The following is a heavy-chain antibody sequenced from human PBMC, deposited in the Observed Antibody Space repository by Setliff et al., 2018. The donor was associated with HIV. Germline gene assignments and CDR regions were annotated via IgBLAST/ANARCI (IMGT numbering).Heavy chain of an antibody. V-gene: IGHV4-34*01. CDR3: ARGRYRSRWYASDHYYIDV. D-gene: IGHD6-13*01. CDR2: IQHSGRI. Sequence: PSETLSLTCAVYGGSFSGYCWSWIRQPPGKGLEWIGEIQHSGRINYNPSLKSRVTISVDTSKNQFSLKLRSVTAADTALYYCARGRYRSRWYASDHYYIDVWGKGTTVTVSS. J-gene: IGHJ6*03. CDR1: GGSFSGYC.